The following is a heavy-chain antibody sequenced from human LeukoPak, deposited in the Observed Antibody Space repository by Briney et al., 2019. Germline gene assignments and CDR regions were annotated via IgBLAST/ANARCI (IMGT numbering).Heavy chain of an antibody. V-gene: IGHV4-59*08. CDR1: GGSISSYY. J-gene: IGHJ4*02. CDR3: ARLYSAAFRFFDS. CDR2: MFHGGGT. Sequence: SETLSLTCTVSGGSISSYYWSWIRQPPGKGLEWIAYMFHGGGTHYSPSLRGRVTISADPSQSQFSLTLSSVTAADSAVYYCARLYSAAFRFFDSWGQGTLVTVSS. D-gene: IGHD1-26*01.